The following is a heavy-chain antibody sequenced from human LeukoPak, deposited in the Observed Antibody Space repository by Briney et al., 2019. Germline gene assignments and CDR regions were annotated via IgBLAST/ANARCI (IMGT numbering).Heavy chain of an antibody. CDR2: ISAYNGNT. CDR3: ARDEGVDLTGVDY. J-gene: IGHJ4*02. V-gene: IGHV1-18*01. CDR1: GYTFTSYG. D-gene: IGHD3-10*01. Sequence: ASVKVSCKASGYTFTSYGISWVRQAPGQGLEWMGWISAYNGNTSYAQKFQGRVTMTRDTSTSTVYMELSSLRSEDTAVYYCARDEGVDLTGVDYWGQGTLVTVSS.